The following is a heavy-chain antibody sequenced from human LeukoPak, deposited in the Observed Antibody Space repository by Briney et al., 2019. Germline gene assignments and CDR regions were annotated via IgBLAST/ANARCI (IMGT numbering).Heavy chain of an antibody. D-gene: IGHD6-19*01. CDR2: IYTSGST. Sequence: PSETLSLTCTVSGGSISSYYWSWIRQPAGKGPEWIGRIYTSGSTNYNPSLKSRATMSVDTSKNQFSLKLSSVTAADTAVYYCARDRIAVAGDYFDYWGQGTLVTVSS. CDR3: ARDRIAVAGDYFDY. CDR1: GGSISSYY. J-gene: IGHJ4*02. V-gene: IGHV4-4*07.